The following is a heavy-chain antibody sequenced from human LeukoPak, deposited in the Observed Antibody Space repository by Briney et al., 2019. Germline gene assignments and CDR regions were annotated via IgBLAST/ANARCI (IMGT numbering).Heavy chain of an antibody. V-gene: IGHV3-21*01. D-gene: IGHD3-3*01. Sequence: PGGTLRLSCAASGFTFSSYSMNWVRQAPGKGLEWVSSISSSSSYIYYADSVKGRFTISRDNAKNSLYLQMNSLRAEDTAVYYCARDPAYDFWSGYYSYYYYMDVWGKGTTVTVSS. CDR2: ISSSSSYI. CDR3: ARDPAYDFWSGYYSYYYYMDV. J-gene: IGHJ6*03. CDR1: GFTFSSYS.